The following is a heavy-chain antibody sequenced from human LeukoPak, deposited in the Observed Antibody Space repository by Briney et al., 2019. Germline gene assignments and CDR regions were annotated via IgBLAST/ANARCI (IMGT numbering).Heavy chain of an antibody. J-gene: IGHJ3*02. CDR2: ISAYNGNT. D-gene: IGHD3-22*01. Sequence: ASVKVSCKASGYTFTSYGISWVRQAPGQGLEWMGWISAYNGNTNYAQELQGRVTMTTDTSTSTAYMELRSLRSDDTAVYYCTRDLLVARFSYYYDSSGYHWGSAFDIWGQGTMVTVSS. CDR3: TRDLLVARFSYYYDSSGYHWGSAFDI. CDR1: GYTFTSYG. V-gene: IGHV1-18*01.